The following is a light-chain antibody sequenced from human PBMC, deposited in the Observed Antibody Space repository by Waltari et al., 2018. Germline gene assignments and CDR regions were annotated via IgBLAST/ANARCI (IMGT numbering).Light chain of an antibody. Sequence: QSVLTQPPSASGTPGQRVTISCSGSSSHIGSKTVNWYQQLPGTAPKLLIFSNNQRPSGVPDRFSCSKSGTSASLAISGLLSEDEADYYCSSWDDSVIGPVFGGGTKLTVL. V-gene: IGLV1-44*01. CDR3: SSWDDSVIGPV. CDR2: SNN. J-gene: IGLJ2*01. CDR1: SSHIGSKT.